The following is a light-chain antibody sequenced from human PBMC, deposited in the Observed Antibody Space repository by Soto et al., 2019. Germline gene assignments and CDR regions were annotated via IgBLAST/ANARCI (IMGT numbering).Light chain of an antibody. CDR3: SSYSSSSTLYV. J-gene: IGLJ1*01. CDR1: SSDVGLYDY. CDR2: EVN. V-gene: IGLV2-14*01. Sequence: QSALTQPASVSGSPGQSITISCTGSSSDVGLYDYVSWYQHHPGKAPKLMIYEVNDRPSGVSTRFSGSKSGNTASLTISGLQAEDEADYYCSSYSSSSTLYVFGSGTKVTVL.